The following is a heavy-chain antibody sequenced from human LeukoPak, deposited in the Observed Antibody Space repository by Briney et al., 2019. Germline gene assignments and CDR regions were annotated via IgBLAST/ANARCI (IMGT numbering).Heavy chain of an antibody. V-gene: IGHV3-30*04. CDR1: GFTFSSYA. Sequence: GGSLRLSCAASGFTFSSYAMHWVRQAPGKGLEWVAVISYDGSNKYYADSVKGRFTISRDNSKNTLYLQMNRLRAEDTAVYYCARAMGAVAGPFDYWGQGTLVTVSS. D-gene: IGHD6-19*01. J-gene: IGHJ4*02. CDR3: ARAMGAVAGPFDY. CDR2: ISYDGSNK.